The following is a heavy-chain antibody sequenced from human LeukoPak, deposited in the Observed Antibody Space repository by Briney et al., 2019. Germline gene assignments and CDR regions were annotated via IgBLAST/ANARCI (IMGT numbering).Heavy chain of an antibody. Sequence: ASVKVSCKASGYTFTSYGISWVRQAPGQGLEWMGWISAYNGNTNYAQKLQGRVTMTTDTSTSTAYMKLRSLRSDDTAVYYCARDGLCSSTSCYSYYYYGMDVWGQGTTVTVSS. CDR1: GYTFTSYG. J-gene: IGHJ6*02. CDR2: ISAYNGNT. V-gene: IGHV1-18*01. D-gene: IGHD2-2*01. CDR3: ARDGLCSSTSCYSYYYYGMDV.